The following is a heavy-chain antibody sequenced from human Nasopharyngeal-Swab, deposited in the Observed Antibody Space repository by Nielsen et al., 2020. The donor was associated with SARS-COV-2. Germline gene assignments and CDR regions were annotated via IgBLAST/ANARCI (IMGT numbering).Heavy chain of an antibody. CDR3: TRSYDYVWGSYRKS. Sequence: WIRQPPGKGLEWVGFIRSKAYGGTTEDAEYVKGRCTISRDDSKSSAYLQMNSRKTEDTAVYYCTRSYDYVWGSYRKSWGQGTLVTVSS. D-gene: IGHD3-16*02. J-gene: IGHJ5*02. V-gene: IGHV3-49*02. CDR2: IRSKAYGGTT.